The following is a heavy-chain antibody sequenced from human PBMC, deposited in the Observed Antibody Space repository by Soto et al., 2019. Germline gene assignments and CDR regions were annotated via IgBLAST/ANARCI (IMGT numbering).Heavy chain of an antibody. CDR3: ARGGSYYYDSSGYSSP. CDR2: IYYSGST. Sequence: SETLSLTCTVSGGSISSGGYYWSWIRQHPGKGLEWIGYIYYSGSTYYDPSLKSRVTIPVDTSKNQFSLKLSSVTAADTAVYYCARGGSYYYDSSGYSSPWGQGTLVTVSS. D-gene: IGHD3-22*01. CDR1: GGSISSGGYY. V-gene: IGHV4-31*03. J-gene: IGHJ5*02.